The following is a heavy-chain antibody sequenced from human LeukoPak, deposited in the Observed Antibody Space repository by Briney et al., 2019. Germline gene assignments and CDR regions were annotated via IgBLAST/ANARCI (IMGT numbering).Heavy chain of an antibody. CDR1: GGSISSYY. V-gene: IGHV4-59*01. Sequence: SETLSLTCTVSGGSISSYYWSWIRQPPGKGLEWIGYIYYSGSTNYNPSLKSRVTISVDTSKNQFSLKLSSVTAADTAVYYCARHLPYSGSSYWGQGTLVTVSS. CDR2: IYYSGST. J-gene: IGHJ4*02. D-gene: IGHD1-26*01. CDR3: ARHLPYSGSSY.